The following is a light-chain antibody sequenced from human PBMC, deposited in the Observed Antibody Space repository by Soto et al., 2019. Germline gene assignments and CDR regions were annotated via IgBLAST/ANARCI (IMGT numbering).Light chain of an antibody. CDR3: QQYNTYSSLT. J-gene: IGKJ4*01. CDR1: QSFTDW. CDR2: DAS. Sequence: DIQMTQSPSTLSASVGYRFTMACRASQSFTDWLAWYQQKPGKAPKLLIYDASTLESGVPSRFSGSGYGTEFTLTISSLQPDDFATYYCQQYNTYSSLTFGGGTKVDIK. V-gene: IGKV1-5*01.